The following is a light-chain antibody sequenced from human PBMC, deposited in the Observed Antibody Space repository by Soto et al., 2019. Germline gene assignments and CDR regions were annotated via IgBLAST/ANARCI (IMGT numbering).Light chain of an antibody. J-gene: IGKJ3*01. CDR1: QNINTY. CDR3: QQTSSALFT. V-gene: IGKV1-39*01. Sequence: DIQMTPSPYSLSAAVGDRVTIACRASQNINTYLNWYQQKPGKAPKLLIFDAASLQSGVPSRFSGGGSRTDFTLTITSLQPEDFATYYCQQTSSALFTSGPGTKVDIK. CDR2: DAA.